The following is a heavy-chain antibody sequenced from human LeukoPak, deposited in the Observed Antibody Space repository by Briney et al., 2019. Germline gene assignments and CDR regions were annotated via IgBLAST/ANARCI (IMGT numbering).Heavy chain of an antibody. V-gene: IGHV3-23*01. D-gene: IGHD2-21*02. CDR3: AKRLSSGDYYSAFDF. J-gene: IGHJ4*02. Sequence: GGSLRLSCAASGFTFSSYAMSWVRQAPGKGLEWVSAITSSGGRIYYADSVKGRFTISRDDSTNTLYLQMNSLRAEDTAVYYFAKRLSSGDYYSAFDFWGQRALVTVSS. CDR1: GFTFSSYA. CDR2: ITSSGGRI.